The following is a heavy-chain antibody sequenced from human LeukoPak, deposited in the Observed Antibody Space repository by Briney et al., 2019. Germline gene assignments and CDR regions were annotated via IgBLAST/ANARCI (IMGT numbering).Heavy chain of an antibody. J-gene: IGHJ4*02. V-gene: IGHV4-59*01. D-gene: IGHD3-22*01. CDR1: GGSISSYY. CDR3: ARGADSSGYYSIFYFDY. CDR2: IYYSGST. Sequence: SETLSLTCTVSGGSISSYYWNWIRQPPGKGLEWIGYIYYSGSTNYNPSLKSRITISVDTSKNQFSLKLSSVTAADTAVYYCARGADSSGYYSIFYFDYWGQGTLVTASS.